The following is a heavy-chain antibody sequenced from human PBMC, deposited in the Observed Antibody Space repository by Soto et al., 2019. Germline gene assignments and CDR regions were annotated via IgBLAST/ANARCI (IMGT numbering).Heavy chain of an antibody. D-gene: IGHD3-10*01. CDR2: IYYSGST. CDR3: ARTSSRESLYGMDV. J-gene: IGHJ6*02. CDR1: GGSISSGYYY. V-gene: IGHV4-30-4*01. Sequence: PSETQSLTCTVSGGSISSGYYYWSWIRQPPGKGLEWIGYIYYSGSTYYNPSLKSRVTISVDTSKNQFSLKLSSVTAADTAVYYCARTSSRESLYGMDVWGQGTTVTVSS.